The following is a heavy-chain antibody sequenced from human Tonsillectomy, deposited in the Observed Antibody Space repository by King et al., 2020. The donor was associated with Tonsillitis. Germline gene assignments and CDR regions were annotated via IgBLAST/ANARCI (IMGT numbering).Heavy chain of an antibody. CDR1: GGSISSYY. CDR3: ARAISYYDSSGYYTGWFDP. Sequence: LQLQESGPGLVKPSETLSLTCTVSGGSISSYYWSWIRQPPGKELEWIGYIYYSGSTKYNPSLKSRVTISVDTSKNQFSLKLISVTAADTAVYYCARAISYYDSSGYYTGWFDPWGQGTLVTVSS. J-gene: IGHJ5*02. CDR2: IYYSGST. V-gene: IGHV4-59*01. D-gene: IGHD3-22*01.